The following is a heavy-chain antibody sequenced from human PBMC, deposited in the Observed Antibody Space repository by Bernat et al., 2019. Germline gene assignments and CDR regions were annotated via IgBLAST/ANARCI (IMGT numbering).Heavy chain of an antibody. CDR3: ARGLPTFPSARGYSYVRNY. CDR2: INPRGST. CDR1: GGSFSGYY. D-gene: IGHD5-18*01. J-gene: IGHJ4*02. V-gene: IGHV4-34*01. Sequence: QVQLQQWGAGLLKPSETLSLTCAVYGGSFSGYYWSWIRQPPVKGLEWKGEINPRGSTNSNPSLKSRVTIAVDTSRNQVSMKLRSVTAADTAVYYCARGLPTFPSARGYSYVRNYWGQGTLVTVSS.